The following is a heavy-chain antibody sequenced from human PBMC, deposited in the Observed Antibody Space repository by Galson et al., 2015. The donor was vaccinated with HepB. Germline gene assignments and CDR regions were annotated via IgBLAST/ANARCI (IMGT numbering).Heavy chain of an antibody. CDR3: ARDSSGSSGWHDFDY. J-gene: IGHJ4*02. CDR2: ISAYNGNT. CDR1: GYTFTSYG. D-gene: IGHD6-19*01. Sequence: SVKVSCKASGYTFTSYGISWVRQALGQGLEWMGWISAYNGNTNYAQKLQGRVTMTTDTSTSTAYMELRSLRSDDTAVYYCARDSSGSSGWHDFDYWGQGTLVTVSS. V-gene: IGHV1-18*04.